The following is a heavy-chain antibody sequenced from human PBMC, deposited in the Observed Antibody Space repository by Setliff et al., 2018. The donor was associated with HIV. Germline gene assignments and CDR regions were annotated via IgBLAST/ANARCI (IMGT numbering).Heavy chain of an antibody. V-gene: IGHV4-34*01. CDR3: VRGPQVTTTPSYYYHYIDV. D-gene: IGHD4-4*01. CDR1: GVSFSGYY. CDR2: INHGGAT. Sequence: SETLSLTCAVYGVSFSGYYWTWIRQSPEKGLEWIGEINHGGATNHNPSLKSRVSILADTSKNQFSLKLTSVTAADTAVYYCVRGPQVTTTPSYYYHYIDVWGNGATVTVSS. J-gene: IGHJ6*03.